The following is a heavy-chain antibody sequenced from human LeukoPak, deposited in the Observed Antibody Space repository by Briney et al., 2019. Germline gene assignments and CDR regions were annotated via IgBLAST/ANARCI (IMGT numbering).Heavy chain of an antibody. CDR3: AKVYDSSGYLFDY. CDR2: ISGSGGST. D-gene: IGHD3-22*01. CDR1: GFTFSSYA. J-gene: IGHJ4*02. Sequence: GGSLRLSCAASGFTFSSYAMSWVRQAPGKGLEWVSAISGSGGSTYYADSVKGRFTISGDNSKNTLYLQMNSLRAEDTAVYYCAKVYDSSGYLFDYWGQGTLVTVSS. V-gene: IGHV3-23*01.